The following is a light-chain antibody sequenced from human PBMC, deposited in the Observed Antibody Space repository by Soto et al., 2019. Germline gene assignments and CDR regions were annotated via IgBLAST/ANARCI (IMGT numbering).Light chain of an antibody. CDR3: QQYGTSPVT. CDR1: QSVSNTY. J-gene: IGKJ2*01. V-gene: IGKV3-20*01. CDR2: GAS. Sequence: EIVLTQSPGTLSLSPGERATLSCRASQSVSNTYLAWYQHKPGQAPRLLIYGASDRATGIPDTFSGSGSVTDFTLTISSLEPEDFALYYCQQYGTSPVTFGQGTKLEIK.